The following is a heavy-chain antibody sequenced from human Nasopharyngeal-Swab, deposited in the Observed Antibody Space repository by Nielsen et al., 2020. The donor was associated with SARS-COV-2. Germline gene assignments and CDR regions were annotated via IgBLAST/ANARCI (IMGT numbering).Heavy chain of an antibody. Sequence: GESLKISCAASGFTFSMYSMNWVRQAPGKGLEWVSSISSSSSYIYYADSVKGRFTISRDNAKNSLYLQMNSLRAEDTAVYYCARDRTNDYYYMDVWGKGTTVTVSS. V-gene: IGHV3-21*01. J-gene: IGHJ6*03. D-gene: IGHD1-1*01. CDR1: GFTFSMYS. CDR3: ARDRTNDYYYMDV. CDR2: ISSSSSYI.